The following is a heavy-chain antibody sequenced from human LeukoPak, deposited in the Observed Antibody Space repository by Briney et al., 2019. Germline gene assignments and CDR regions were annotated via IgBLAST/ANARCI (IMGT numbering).Heavy chain of an antibody. CDR3: AKGVVVAPDVTPFDY. Sequence: GGSLRLPCAASGFTFSSYAMSWVRPAPGKGLELVSDISGSCSNTYSADYVKGRFTISRDNSKNTLYLQMNSLRVEDTAVYYCAKGVVVAPDVTPFDYWGQGTLVTVSS. V-gene: IGHV3-23*01. CDR2: ISGSCSNT. J-gene: IGHJ4*02. D-gene: IGHD2-2*01. CDR1: GFTFSSYA.